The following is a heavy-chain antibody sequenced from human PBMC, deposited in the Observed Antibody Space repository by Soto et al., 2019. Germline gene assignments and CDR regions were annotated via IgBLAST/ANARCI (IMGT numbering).Heavy chain of an antibody. Sequence: SETRSLTCTISVYSIISYYCGWVRQPPGKGLEWIGYIYYSGSTNYNPSLKSRVTISVDTSKNQFSLKLRSVTAADTAVYYCARGVRAEDGTDFDYWGQGTMVTVSS. CDR2: IYYSGST. V-gene: IGHV4-59*01. J-gene: IGHJ4*02. CDR1: VYSIISYY. CDR3: ARGVRAEDGTDFDY. D-gene: IGHD6-13*01.